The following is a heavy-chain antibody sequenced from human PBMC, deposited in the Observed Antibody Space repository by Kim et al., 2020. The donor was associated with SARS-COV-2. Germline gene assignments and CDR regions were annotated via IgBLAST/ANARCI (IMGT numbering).Heavy chain of an antibody. Sequence: GESLKISCKGSGYSFTSYWIGWVRQMPGKGLEWMGIIYPGDSDTRYSPSFQGQVTISADKSISTAYLQWSSLKASDTAMYYCARRVGYSYGHGAQSQYYGMDVWGQGTTVTVSS. CDR2: IYPGDSDT. J-gene: IGHJ6*02. CDR1: GYSFTSYW. CDR3: ARRVGYSYGHGAQSQYYGMDV. D-gene: IGHD5-18*01. V-gene: IGHV5-51*01.